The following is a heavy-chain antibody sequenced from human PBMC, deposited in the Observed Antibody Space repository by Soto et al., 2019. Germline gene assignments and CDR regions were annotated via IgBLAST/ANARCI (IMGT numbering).Heavy chain of an antibody. V-gene: IGHV1-69*01. CDR1: GGTFSSYA. Sequence: QVQLVQSGAEVKKPGSSVKVSCKASGGTFSSYAISWVRQAPGQGLEWKGGIIPILGTANYAQKFQGRVTITADESTSTAYMELSSLRCEDTAVYYCAREGGDCSGGSCYSGYYYYGMDVWGQGSTVTVSS. J-gene: IGHJ6*02. CDR3: AREGGDCSGGSCYSGYYYYGMDV. D-gene: IGHD2-15*01. CDR2: IIPILGTA.